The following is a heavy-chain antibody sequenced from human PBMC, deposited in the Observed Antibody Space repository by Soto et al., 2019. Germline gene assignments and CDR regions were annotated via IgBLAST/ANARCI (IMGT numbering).Heavy chain of an antibody. V-gene: IGHV4-30-2*01. J-gene: IGHJ4*02. CDR2: IYQSGGT. D-gene: IGHD2-8*02. CDR1: GGSISSGHYS. CDR3: ARDKITGLFDY. Sequence: SETLSLTCAVSGGSISSGHYSWSWIRQPPGKGPEWIGYIYQSGGTYYNPSLKSRVTISLDRSKNHFSLKLTSVTAADTAVYYCARDKITGLFDYWGQGTLVTVSS.